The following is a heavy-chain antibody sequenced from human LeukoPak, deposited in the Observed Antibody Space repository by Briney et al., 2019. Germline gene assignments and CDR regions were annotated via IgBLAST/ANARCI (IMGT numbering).Heavy chain of an antibody. D-gene: IGHD6-19*01. CDR1: GFTFSSYG. CDR3: ARGRRKVAGEYFQH. J-gene: IGHJ1*01. Sequence: GGSLRLSCAASGFTFSSYGMHWVRQAPGKGLEWVAVIWYDGSNKYYADSVKGRFTISRDNSKNTLYLQMNSLRAEDTAVYYCARGRRKVAGEYFQHWGQGTLVTVSS. V-gene: IGHV3-33*01. CDR2: IWYDGSNK.